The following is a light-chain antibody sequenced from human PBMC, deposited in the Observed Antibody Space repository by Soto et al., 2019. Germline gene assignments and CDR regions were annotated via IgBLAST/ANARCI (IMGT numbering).Light chain of an antibody. CDR1: QSFYSSY. CDR2: GAS. V-gene: IGKV3-15*01. J-gene: IGKJ1*01. CDR3: QQYNNWPTWT. Sequence: EIVFTQSPCSLSLSQGERATLSCRASQSFYSSYLAWYQQKPGQAPRLLIYGASTRATGIPARFSGSGSGTEFTLTISSLQSEDFVVYYCQQYNNWPTWTFGQRTNVDI.